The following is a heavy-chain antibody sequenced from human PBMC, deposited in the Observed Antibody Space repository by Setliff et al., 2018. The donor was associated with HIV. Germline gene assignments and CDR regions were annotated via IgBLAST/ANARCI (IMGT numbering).Heavy chain of an antibody. CDR3: AKRTFGSGRLDP. V-gene: IGHV1-8*01. D-gene: IGHD3-16*01. J-gene: IGHJ5*02. CDR2: MNPNTGVA. CDR1: GHTFNNYD. Sequence: ASVKVSCKASGHTFNNYDIHWVRRATGQGLEWMGWMNPNTGVAGYALKFQGRVTMTGNTSISTAYMELSSLRSEDTAVYYCAKRTFGSGRLDPWGQGTLVTVSS.